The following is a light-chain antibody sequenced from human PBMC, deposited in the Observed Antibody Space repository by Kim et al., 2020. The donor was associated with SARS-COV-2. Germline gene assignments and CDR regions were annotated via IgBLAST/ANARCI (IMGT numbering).Light chain of an antibody. CDR2: GAS. V-gene: IGKV3-15*01. CDR3: QQYNSWPWR. J-gene: IGKJ1*01. CDR1: QSVSNN. Sequence: ESPGESATLSGRASQSVSNNLAWYQQKPGQAPRLLIYGASTRATGIPARFSGSGSGTGFTLTINSLQSEDSAVYYCQQYNSWPWRFGQGTKVDIK.